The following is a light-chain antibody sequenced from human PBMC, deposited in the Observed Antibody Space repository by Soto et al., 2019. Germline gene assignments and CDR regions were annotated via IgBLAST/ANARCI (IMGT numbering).Light chain of an antibody. Sequence: QSALTQPASVSGSPGQSITISCTGTSNDVGGYNYVSRYQQHPGKAPKLMIYGVSNRPSGVSNRFSGSKSGNTASLAISGLQAEDEADYYCSSYTSGSTRVFGGGTKLTVL. CDR1: SNDVGGYNY. V-gene: IGLV2-14*01. CDR3: SSYTSGSTRV. J-gene: IGLJ3*02. CDR2: GVS.